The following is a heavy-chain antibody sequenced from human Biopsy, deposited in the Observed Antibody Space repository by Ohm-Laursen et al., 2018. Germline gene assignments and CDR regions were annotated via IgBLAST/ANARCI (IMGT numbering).Heavy chain of an antibody. CDR1: AGTFSNYG. V-gene: IGHV1-69*06. D-gene: IGHD3-9*01. Sequence: SVKVSCKAPAGTFSNYGVNWVRQAPGQGPEWLGGNIPILGTGNYAQKFQDRVTVAADTSTSTATMELRSLRSDDTAVYYCATKLTGYFHHWGQGTLVIVSS. J-gene: IGHJ1*01. CDR2: NIPILGTG. CDR3: ATKLTGYFHH.